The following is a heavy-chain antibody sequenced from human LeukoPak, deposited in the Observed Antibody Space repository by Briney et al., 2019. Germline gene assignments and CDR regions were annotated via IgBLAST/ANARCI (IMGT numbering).Heavy chain of an antibody. CDR1: GFTFSDYY. CDR3: ARDYYGSGSLDY. V-gene: IGHV3-11*06. D-gene: IGHD3-10*01. J-gene: IGHJ4*02. Sequence: PGGSLRLSCAASGFTFSDYYMSWIRQAPGKGLEWVSYISSSSSYTNYADSVKGRFTISRDNAKNSLYLQMNSLRAEDTAVYYCARDYYGSGSLDYWGQGTLVTVSS. CDR2: ISSSSSYT.